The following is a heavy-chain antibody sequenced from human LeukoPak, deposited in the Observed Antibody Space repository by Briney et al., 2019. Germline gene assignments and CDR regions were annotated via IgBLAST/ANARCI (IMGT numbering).Heavy chain of an antibody. V-gene: IGHV1-2*02. Sequence: ASVKVSCTASGYTFTAHYIHWMRQAPGRGLEWVGWINPNTGGTEFAQTVQGRVTMTRDTSINTVYMELNRLTSDDTAVFYCAREAADSSVCDFWGQGSLVTVSS. J-gene: IGHJ4*02. CDR3: AREAADSSVCDF. D-gene: IGHD2-8*01. CDR2: INPNTGGT. CDR1: GYTFTAHY.